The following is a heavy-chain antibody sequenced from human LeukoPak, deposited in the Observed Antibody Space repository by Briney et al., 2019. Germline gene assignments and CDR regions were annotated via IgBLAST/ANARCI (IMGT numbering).Heavy chain of an antibody. V-gene: IGHV3-21*06. CDR1: GFTFDDYG. Sequence: PGGSLRLSCAASGFTFDDYGMSWVRQAPGKGLEWVSSISTSSNYIYYADSVKGRFTISRDNAENSLYLQMNSLRDDDTAVYYCARDVRAYSTSSSAFDIWGQGTMVTVSS. J-gene: IGHJ3*02. CDR3: ARDVRAYSTSSSAFDI. D-gene: IGHD6-6*01. CDR2: ISTSSNYI.